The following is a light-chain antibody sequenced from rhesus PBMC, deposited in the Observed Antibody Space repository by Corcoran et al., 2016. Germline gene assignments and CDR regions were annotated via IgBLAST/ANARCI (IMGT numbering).Light chain of an antibody. Sequence: DIQMTQSPSSLSASVGDTVTITCQASQGISKYLAWVQQKPGKAPKLLIYDACTLQSRVPSRFTGSGSGTEFTLTISSLQPEDFATYVCLPHNSYPLTFGGGTKVELK. V-gene: IGKV1-25*01. J-gene: IGKJ4*01. CDR2: DAC. CDR1: QGISKY. CDR3: LPHNSYPLT.